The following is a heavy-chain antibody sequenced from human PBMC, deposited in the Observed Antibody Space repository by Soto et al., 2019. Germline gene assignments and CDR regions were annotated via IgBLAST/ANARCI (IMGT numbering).Heavy chain of an antibody. Sequence: QVQLVQSGAEVKKPGSSVKVSCKASGGTFSSYPISWVRQAPGQGLEWMGRIIPILGIANYAQKFQGRVTITADKSTSTAYMELSSLRSEDTAVYYCARDPGYERARDCDYWGQGTLVTVSS. J-gene: IGHJ4*02. D-gene: IGHD5-12*01. CDR3: ARDPGYERARDCDY. CDR1: GGTFSSYP. V-gene: IGHV1-69*04. CDR2: IIPILGIA.